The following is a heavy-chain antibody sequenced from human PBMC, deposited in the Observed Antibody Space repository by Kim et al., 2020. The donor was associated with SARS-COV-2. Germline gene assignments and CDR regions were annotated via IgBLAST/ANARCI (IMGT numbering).Heavy chain of an antibody. D-gene: IGHD3-10*01. J-gene: IGHJ6*01. CDR3: SKESIHYYGFDV. CDR2: INVDNGNT. Sequence: ASVKVSCKASGYTFIDYGMHWVRQAPGHTLEWMGWINVDNGNTRYAQKFQGRLRSTTDTSATTVFMELTSLTSEDTAVYFCSKESIHYYGFDVWGQGTTLTVSS. CDR1: GYTFIDYG. V-gene: IGHV1-3*01.